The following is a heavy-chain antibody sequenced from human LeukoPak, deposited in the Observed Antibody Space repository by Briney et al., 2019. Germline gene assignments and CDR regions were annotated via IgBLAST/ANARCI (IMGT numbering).Heavy chain of an antibody. CDR2: IIPIFGTA. D-gene: IGHD4-23*01. J-gene: IGHJ4*02. CDR1: GGTFSSYA. Sequence: SVKVSCKASGGTFSSYAISWVRQAPGQGLEWMGGIIPIFGTANYAQKFQGRVTITTDESTSTAYMELSSLRSEDTAVYYCASRGGYGGNSEVFDYWGQGTLVTVSS. CDR3: ASRGGYGGNSEVFDY. V-gene: IGHV1-69*05.